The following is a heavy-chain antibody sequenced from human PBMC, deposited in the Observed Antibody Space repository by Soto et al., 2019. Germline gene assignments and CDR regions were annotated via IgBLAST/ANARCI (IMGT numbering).Heavy chain of an antibody. J-gene: IGHJ5*02. CDR1: GFAVSSTY. V-gene: IGHV3-53*01. D-gene: IGHD2-15*01. CDR2: IYSDGTT. CDR3: AGDCSGGSCYPALGA. Sequence: GGSLRLSCAASGFAVSSTYMSWVRQAPGRGLEWVSFIYSDGTTSYADSVKGRFTISKDTSKNTLSLQMNSLRAEDTAVYYCAGDCSGGSCYPALGAWGQGTLVTVSS.